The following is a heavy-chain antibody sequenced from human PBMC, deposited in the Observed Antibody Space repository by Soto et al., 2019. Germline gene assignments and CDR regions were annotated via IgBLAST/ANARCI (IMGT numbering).Heavy chain of an antibody. CDR3: ASRPENSHAFDI. CDR1: GESINTSGHL. V-gene: IGHV4-39*07. Sequence: SETLSLTCNVSGESINTSGHLCGWIRQPPGKGLEWIGTISYSGTTFYNPSLKTRITISVDSSKNQFSLSLISVTAADTAMYYFASRPENSHAFDIWGQGTMVTVSS. J-gene: IGHJ3*02. CDR2: ISYSGTT. D-gene: IGHD2-15*01.